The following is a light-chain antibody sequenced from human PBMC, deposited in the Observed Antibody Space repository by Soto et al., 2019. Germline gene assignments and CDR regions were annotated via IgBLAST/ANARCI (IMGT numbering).Light chain of an antibody. J-gene: IGLJ2*01. CDR3: SSYTGNNIGPVV. CDR1: SSDVGGYNY. V-gene: IGLV2-8*01. CDR2: EVI. Sequence: QSALTQPPSASGSPGQSVTISGTGTSSDVGGYNYVSWYQHHPGKVPKLMIYEVIKRPSGVPDRFSGSKSVNTASLTVSGLQAEEEAFYYCSSYTGNNIGPVVVGGGTKLTVL.